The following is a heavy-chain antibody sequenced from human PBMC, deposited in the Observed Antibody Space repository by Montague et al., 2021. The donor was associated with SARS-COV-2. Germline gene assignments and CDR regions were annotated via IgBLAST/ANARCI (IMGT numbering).Heavy chain of an antibody. CDR3: ARDPLMVRGVSVYGMDV. Sequence: SETLSLTCTVSGGSISSYYWSWIRQPPGKGLEWIGYIYYSGSTNYNPSLKSRVTISVDTSKNQFSLKLSSVIAADTAVYYCARDPLMVRGVSVYGMDVWGQGTTVTVSS. CDR1: GGSISSYY. V-gene: IGHV4-59*01. CDR2: IYYSGST. D-gene: IGHD3-10*01. J-gene: IGHJ6*02.